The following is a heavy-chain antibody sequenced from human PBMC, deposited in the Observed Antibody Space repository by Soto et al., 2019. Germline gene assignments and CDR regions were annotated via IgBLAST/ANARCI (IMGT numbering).Heavy chain of an antibody. V-gene: IGHV4-30-2*01. J-gene: IGHJ4*02. CDR1: GASITYGAYS. CDR3: GRGGGFDSFDY. CDR2: INHLETT. D-gene: IGHD3-10*01. Sequence: QLQLHMSGSGLVKPSQTLSLTCTVSGASITYGAYSWSWIRQTPGKGLEWIGYINHLETTFYNPSFESRITPSIDKTKNQFSLNLKSMSAADRAVYFCGRGGGFDSFDYWGQGILVTVSS.